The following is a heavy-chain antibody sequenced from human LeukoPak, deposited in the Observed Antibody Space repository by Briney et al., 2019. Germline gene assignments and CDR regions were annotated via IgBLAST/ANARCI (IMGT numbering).Heavy chain of an antibody. CDR2: IYYSGNT. CDR3: AREGLTTIGVIDV. D-gene: IGHD1-1*01. V-gene: IGHV4-59*01. CDR1: GASIGSYY. J-gene: IGHJ6*03. Sequence: PSETLSLTCSVSGASIGSYYWIWIRQPPGKGPEWLGTIYYSGNTKYSSSLKSRVSILADTSNNQFSLRLSSVTAADTAVYYCAREGLTTIGVIDVWGKGTTVTVSS.